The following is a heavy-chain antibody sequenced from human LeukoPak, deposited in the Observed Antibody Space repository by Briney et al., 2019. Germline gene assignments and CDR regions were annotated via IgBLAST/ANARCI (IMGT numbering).Heavy chain of an antibody. CDR3: SRSRSGWYCRRYFQY. CDR1: GYTFTSYD. CDR2: MNPNSGNT. V-gene: IGHV1-8*01. D-gene: IGHD6-19*01. J-gene: IGHJ4*02. Sequence: ASVKVSCKASGYTFTSYDINWVRQATGQGLEWMGWMNPNSGNTGYAQKFQGRVTMTRNTSISTAYMELRSLRSEDTAVDVCSRSRSGWYCRRYFQYWGQGTLVTVSS.